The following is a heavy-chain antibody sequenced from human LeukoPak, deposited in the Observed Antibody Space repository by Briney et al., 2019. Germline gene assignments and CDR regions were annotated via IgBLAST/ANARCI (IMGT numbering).Heavy chain of an antibody. CDR2: MNPNSGNT. CDR1: GYTFTSYD. J-gene: IGHJ4*02. Sequence: ASVKVSCKASGYTFTSYDINWVRQATGQGLEWMGWMNPNSGNTGYAQKFQGRVTMTRNTSISTAYMDLSSLRSDDTAVYYCARPRGSEWGNFDYWGQGTLVTVSS. CDR3: ARPRGSEWGNFDY. V-gene: IGHV1-8*01. D-gene: IGHD1-26*01.